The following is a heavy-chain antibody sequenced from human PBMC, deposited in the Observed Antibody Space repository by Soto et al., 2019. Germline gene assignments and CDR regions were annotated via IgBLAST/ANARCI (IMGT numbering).Heavy chain of an antibody. CDR3: AKSYYYDSSGYYNWFDP. V-gene: IGHV3-30*18. CDR1: GFTFSSYG. Sequence: PGGSLRLSCAASGFTFSSYGMHWVRQAPGKGLEWVAVISYDGSNKYYADSVKGRFTISRDNSKNTLYLQMNSLRAEDTAVYYCAKSYYYDSSGYYNWFDPWGQGTLVTVSS. CDR2: ISYDGSNK. D-gene: IGHD3-22*01. J-gene: IGHJ5*02.